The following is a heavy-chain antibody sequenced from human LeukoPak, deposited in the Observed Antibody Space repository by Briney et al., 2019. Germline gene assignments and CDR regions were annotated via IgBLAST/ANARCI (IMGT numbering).Heavy chain of an antibody. CDR2: INPNSGGT. D-gene: IGHD6-25*01. V-gene: IGHV1-2*02. J-gene: IGHJ4*02. Sequence: GASVKVSCKASGYTFTGYYMHWVRQAPGQGLAGMGWINPNSGGTKYAQKLQGRVTMTRDTTITTSYMKLSRLRADAAAVYYGASGCRLRSGYRPLDYWGQGTLVTVSS. CDR3: ASGCRLRSGYRPLDY. CDR1: GYTFTGYY.